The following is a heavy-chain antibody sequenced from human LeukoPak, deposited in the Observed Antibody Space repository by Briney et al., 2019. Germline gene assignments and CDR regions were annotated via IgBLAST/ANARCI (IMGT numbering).Heavy chain of an antibody. V-gene: IGHV3-23*01. J-gene: IGHJ4*02. CDR1: GFTFSSYA. CDR3: ARGIRPPGYYDSSGYYFDY. Sequence: GGSLRLSCAASGFTFSSYAMSWVRQTPGKGLEWVSAISGSGGSTYYADSVKGRFTISRDNSKNTLYLQMNSLRAEDTAVYYCARGIRPPGYYDSSGYYFDYWGQGTLVTVSS. CDR2: ISGSGGST. D-gene: IGHD3-22*01.